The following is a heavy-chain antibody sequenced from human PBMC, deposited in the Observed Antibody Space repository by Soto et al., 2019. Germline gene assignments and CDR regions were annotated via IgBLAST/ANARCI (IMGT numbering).Heavy chain of an antibody. CDR1: GYTFTSYA. J-gene: IGHJ3*01. D-gene: IGHD3-22*01. CDR3: ARFISVVAKELLAIVF. CDR2: INAGNGNT. V-gene: IGHV1-3*01. Sequence: ASVKVSCKASGYTFTSYAMHWVRQAPGQRLEWMGWINAGNGNTKYSQKFQGRVTITRDTSASTAYMELSSLRSEDTAVYYCARFISVVAKELLAIVFWVPATIVSVS.